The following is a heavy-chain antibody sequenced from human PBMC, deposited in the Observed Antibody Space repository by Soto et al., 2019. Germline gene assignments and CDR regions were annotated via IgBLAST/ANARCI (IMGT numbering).Heavy chain of an antibody. CDR3: ANSMYYDFWSGYSWYYGMDV. CDR2: ISGSGGST. Sequence: GGSLRLSCAASGFTFSSYAMSWVRQAPGKGLEWVSAISGSGGSTYYADSVKGRFTISRDNSKNTLYLQMNTLIADDTAVYYCANSMYYDFWSGYSWYYGMDVWGQGTTVTSP. CDR1: GFTFSSYA. J-gene: IGHJ6*02. V-gene: IGHV3-23*01. D-gene: IGHD3-3*01.